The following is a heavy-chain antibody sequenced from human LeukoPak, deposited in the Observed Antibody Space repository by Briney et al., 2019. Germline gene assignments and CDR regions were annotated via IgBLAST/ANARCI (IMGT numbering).Heavy chain of an antibody. J-gene: IGHJ5*02. V-gene: IGHV1-69*13. CDR1: GGTFSSYA. D-gene: IGHD2-15*01. CDR3: ARGGILSYGGFDP. Sequence: ASVKVSCKASGGTFSSYAISWVQQAPGQGLEWMGGIIPIFGTANYAQKFQGRVTITADESTSTAYMELSSLRSEDTAVYYCARGGILSYGGFDPWGQGTLVTVSS. CDR2: IIPIFGTA.